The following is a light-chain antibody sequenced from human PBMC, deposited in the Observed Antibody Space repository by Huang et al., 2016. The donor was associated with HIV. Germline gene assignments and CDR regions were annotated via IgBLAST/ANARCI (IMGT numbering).Light chain of an antibody. V-gene: IGKV1-8*01. CDR2: AAS. Sequence: AIRMTQSPSSLSASTGDRVTITCRASQHISNYLAWYQQKPGKSPKLLIYAASTLQSGVPSRVNGSGSGSDFALTISCLQSEDFATYYCQQYYTYPPITFGQGTRLEIK. J-gene: IGKJ5*01. CDR3: QQYYTYPPIT. CDR1: QHISNY.